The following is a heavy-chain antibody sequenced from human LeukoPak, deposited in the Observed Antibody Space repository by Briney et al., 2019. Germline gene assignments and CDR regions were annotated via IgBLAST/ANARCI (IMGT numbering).Heavy chain of an antibody. V-gene: IGHV4-34*01. Sequence: ASETLSLTCAVYGGSFSGYYWSWIRQPPGKGLEWIGEINHSGSTNYNPSLKSRVTISVDTSKNQFSLKLSSVTAADTAVYYCARFGRRHYLNWFDPWGQGTLVTVSS. J-gene: IGHJ5*02. CDR1: GGSFSGYY. CDR2: INHSGST. D-gene: IGHD3-10*01. CDR3: ARFGRRHYLNWFDP.